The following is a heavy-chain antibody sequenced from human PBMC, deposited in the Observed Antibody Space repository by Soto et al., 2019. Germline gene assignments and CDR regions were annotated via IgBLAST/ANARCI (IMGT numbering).Heavy chain of an antibody. CDR1: GYSFTTYG. CDR2: ISAYNGNT. Sequence: QIQLVQSGAEVRKPGASVRVSCKASGYSFTTYGISWVRRAPGQGLAWMGWISAYNGNTNYAQKFQGRVTMTTDTSTRPAYMGLRSLRSDDTAVYYCGRDPPITGSLRGTPLMDVWGQGSTVTVSS. J-gene: IGHJ6*02. V-gene: IGHV1-18*04. D-gene: IGHD1-20*01. CDR3: GRDPPITGSLRGTPLMDV.